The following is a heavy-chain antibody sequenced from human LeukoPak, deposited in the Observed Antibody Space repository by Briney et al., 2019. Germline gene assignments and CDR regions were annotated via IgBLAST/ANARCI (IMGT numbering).Heavy chain of an antibody. V-gene: IGHV1-46*01. J-gene: IGHJ3*02. CDR2: INPSSGAT. CDR3: ARDRGGTYYGNYDAFDI. CDR1: GYTFTSYY. Sequence: ASVKVSCKASGYTFTSYYMHWVRQAPGQGLEWMGIINPSSGATRNAQKFQGRVTMTRDMSTSTVYMELNRLRSDDTAVYYCARDRGGTYYGNYDAFDIWGQGTMVTVSS. D-gene: IGHD1-26*01.